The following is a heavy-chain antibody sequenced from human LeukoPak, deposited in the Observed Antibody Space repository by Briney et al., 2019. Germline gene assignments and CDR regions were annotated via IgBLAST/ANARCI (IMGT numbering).Heavy chain of an antibody. CDR2: IYYSGST. J-gene: IGHJ4*02. Sequence: PSETLSLTCTVSGGSISSYYWSWIRQPPGKGLEWIGYIYYSGSTNYNPSPKSRVTISVDTSKNQFSLKLSSVTAADTAVYYCARVSNLYYYDSSDFVYYFDYWGQGTLVTVSS. V-gene: IGHV4-59*01. CDR3: ARVSNLYYYDSSDFVYYFDY. CDR1: GGSISSYY. D-gene: IGHD3-22*01.